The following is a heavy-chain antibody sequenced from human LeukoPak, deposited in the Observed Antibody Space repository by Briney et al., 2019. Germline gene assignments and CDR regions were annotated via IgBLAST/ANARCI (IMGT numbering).Heavy chain of an antibody. CDR2: INHSGST. J-gene: IGHJ4*02. D-gene: IGHD6-6*01. V-gene: IGHV4-34*01. Sequence: SETLSLTCAVYGGSFSGYYWSWIRQPPGKGLEWIGEINHSGSTNYNPSLRSRVITSADTSRNLFSLKLSFVTAADTAVYYCAKLVGFSSSVLVWGQGIRVTVSA. CDR3: AKLVGFSSSVLV. CDR1: GGSFSGYY.